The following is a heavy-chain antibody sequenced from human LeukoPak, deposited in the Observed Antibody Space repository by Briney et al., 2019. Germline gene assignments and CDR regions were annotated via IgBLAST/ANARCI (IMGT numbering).Heavy chain of an antibody. J-gene: IGHJ4*02. Sequence: ASVKVSCKASGYTFTGYYMHWVRQAPGQGLEWMGWISAYNGNTNYAQKLQGRVTMTTDTSTNTGYMELRSLRSDDTAVYYCARDRGSGWFVYWGQGTLVTVSS. V-gene: IGHV1-18*04. CDR2: ISAYNGNT. CDR1: GYTFTGYY. CDR3: ARDRGSGWFVY. D-gene: IGHD6-19*01.